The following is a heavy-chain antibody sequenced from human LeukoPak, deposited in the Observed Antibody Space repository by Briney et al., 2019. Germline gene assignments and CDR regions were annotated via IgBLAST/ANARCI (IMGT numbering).Heavy chain of an antibody. V-gene: IGHV3-33*01. CDR1: GFTFSNYG. D-gene: IGHD2-2*01. CDR3: ARGSQRGAAANYYGMDV. J-gene: IGHJ6*02. CDR2: IWDDGSNK. Sequence: GGSLRLSCAASGFTFSNYGMHWVRQAPGKGLEWVAVIWDDGSNKYYGGSMKGRFTISRDNSKNTLYLQMNSLRAEDTAVYHCARGSQRGAAANYYGMDVWGQGTTVTVSS.